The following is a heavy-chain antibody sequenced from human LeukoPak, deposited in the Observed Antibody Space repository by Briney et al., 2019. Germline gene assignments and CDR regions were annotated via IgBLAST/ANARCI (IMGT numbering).Heavy chain of an antibody. D-gene: IGHD6-13*01. CDR1: GFTFSSYA. CDR3: AKVLYSSSWIDYYYYGMDV. V-gene: IGHV3-23*01. Sequence: GGPLRLSCAASGFTFSSYAMSWVRQAPGKGLEWVSAISGSGGSTYYADSVKGRFTISRDNSKNTLYLQMNSLRAEDTAVYYCAKVLYSSSWIDYYYYGMDVWGQGTTVTVSS. J-gene: IGHJ6*02. CDR2: ISGSGGST.